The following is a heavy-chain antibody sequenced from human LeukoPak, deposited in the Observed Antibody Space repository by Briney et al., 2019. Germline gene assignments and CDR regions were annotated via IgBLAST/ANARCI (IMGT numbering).Heavy chain of an antibody. CDR1: GGTFISYA. V-gene: IGHV1-69*13. CDR2: IIPIFGTA. J-gene: IGHJ6*03. D-gene: IGHD6-13*01. CDR3: ASTTAAGPRLEYYYYMDV. Sequence: SVKVSCKASGGTFISYAISWVRQAPGQGLEWMGGIIPIFGTANYAQKFQGRVTITADESTSTAYMELSSLRSEDTAVYYCASTTAAGPRLEYYYYMDVWGKGTTVTVSS.